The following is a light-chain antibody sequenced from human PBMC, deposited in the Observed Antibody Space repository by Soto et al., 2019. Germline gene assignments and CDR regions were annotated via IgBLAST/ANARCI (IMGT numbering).Light chain of an antibody. J-gene: IGKJ2*01. CDR3: QQYDTSPFT. V-gene: IGKV3-20*01. Sequence: EVVLTQSSGTLSLSPGERASLSCMATQSIHCSFLAWYQQKPGQAPRLLIYGASSRATGIPDRFSGSGSGTDFTLTISRLEPEDFAVYYCQQYDTSPFTFGQGTKLEIK. CDR1: QSIHCSF. CDR2: GAS.